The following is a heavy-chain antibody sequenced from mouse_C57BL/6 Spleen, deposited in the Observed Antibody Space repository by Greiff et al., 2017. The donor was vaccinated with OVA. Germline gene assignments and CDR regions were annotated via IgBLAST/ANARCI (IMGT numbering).Heavy chain of an antibody. CDR3: APYYYGGAMDY. V-gene: IGHV1-50*01. CDR2: IDPSDSYT. J-gene: IGHJ4*01. CDR1: GYTFTSYW. Sequence: QVQLQQPGAELVKPGASVKLSCKASGYTFTSYWMQWVKQRPGQGLEWIGEIDPSDSYTNYNQKFKGKATLTVDTSSSTAYMQLSSLTSEDSAVYYCAPYYYGGAMDYWGQGTSVTVSS. D-gene: IGHD1-1*01.